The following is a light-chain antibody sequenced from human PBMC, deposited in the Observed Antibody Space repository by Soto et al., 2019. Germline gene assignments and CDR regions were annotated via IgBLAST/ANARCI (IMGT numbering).Light chain of an antibody. CDR1: QTITNW. J-gene: IGKJ1*01. V-gene: IGKV1-5*01. CDR3: QQYNSYWT. CDR2: DAS. Sequence: DIQMTQSPSILSASVGDRVTITCRSSQTITNWLAWYQQKPGKAPKLLIHDASTLESGIPSRFSGSGSGTEFTLTISSLQPDDFATYYCQQYNSYWTFGQGTKVDIK.